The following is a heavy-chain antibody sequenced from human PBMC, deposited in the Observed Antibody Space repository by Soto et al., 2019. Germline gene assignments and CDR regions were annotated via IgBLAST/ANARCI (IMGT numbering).Heavy chain of an antibody. CDR3: ARHSPTVNTPHELGGMDV. D-gene: IGHD4-4*01. J-gene: IGHJ6*02. V-gene: IGHV4-39*01. CDR1: GGSISSSSYY. CDR2: IYYSGST. Sequence: PSETLSLTCTVSGGSISSSSYYWGWIRQPPGKGLEWIGSIYYSGSTYYNPSLKSRVTISVDTSKNQFSLKLSSVTAADTAVYYCARHSPTVNTPHELGGMDVWGQGPTGTASS.